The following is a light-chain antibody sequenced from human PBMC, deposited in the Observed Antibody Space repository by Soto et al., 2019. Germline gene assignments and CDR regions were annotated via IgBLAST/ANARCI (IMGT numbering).Light chain of an antibody. CDR1: QSVTSY. CDR2: GAS. V-gene: IGKV3-11*01. J-gene: IGKJ5*01. Sequence: EIVMTQSPATLSVSPGERATLSFRSSQSVTSYLAWYHQRPGQAPRLVIYGASNRATDIPARFSGSGSGTDFTLTISSVEAEDFGVYYCQQRNDWPRNSFGQGTRLEI. CDR3: QQRNDWPRNS.